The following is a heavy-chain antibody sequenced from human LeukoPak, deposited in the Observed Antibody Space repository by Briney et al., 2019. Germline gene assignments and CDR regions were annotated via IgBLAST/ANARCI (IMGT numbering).Heavy chain of an antibody. Sequence: SVKVSCKSSGDSFGSYSFSWVRQAPGQGLEWMGVIIPIFGTTRYAQKFQGRVTISTDESTSTAYMELSSLRSEDTAMYYCARSRDSFYYFDYWGQGTLVTVSS. CDR2: IIPIFGTT. CDR3: ARSRDSFYYFDY. J-gene: IGHJ4*02. CDR1: GDSFGSYS. D-gene: IGHD3-22*01. V-gene: IGHV1-69*05.